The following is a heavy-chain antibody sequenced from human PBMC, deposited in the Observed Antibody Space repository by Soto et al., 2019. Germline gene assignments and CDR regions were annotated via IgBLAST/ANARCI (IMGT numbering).Heavy chain of an antibody. CDR3: ARAKGGTYCSSTSCYPRYYYYGMDV. Sequence: SVKVSCKASGGTFSSYAISWVRQAPGQGLEWMGGIIPIFGTANYAQKFQGRVMITADESTSTAYMELSSLRSEDTAVYYCARAKGGTYCSSTSCYPRYYYYGMDVWGQGTTVTVSS. CDR1: GGTFSSYA. D-gene: IGHD2-2*01. J-gene: IGHJ6*02. CDR2: IIPIFGTA. V-gene: IGHV1-69*13.